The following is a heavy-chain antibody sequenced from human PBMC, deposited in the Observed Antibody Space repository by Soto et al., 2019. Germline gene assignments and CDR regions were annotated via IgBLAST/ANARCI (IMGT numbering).Heavy chain of an antibody. V-gene: IGHV3-30-3*01. CDR3: ARTVYSAYDYWGTHFDY. CDR2: ISHNGNRQ. D-gene: IGHD5-12*01. Sequence: QVRLEESGGGGVQAGTSLRLSCVASGFVFGANAMHWVRQAPGKGLEWVSMISHNGNRQHYADSVKGRFTISRDNSKNTILLQMDRLSTDDTAMYYCARTVYSAYDYWGTHFDYWGQGTLVTVSS. CDR1: GFVFGANA. J-gene: IGHJ4*02.